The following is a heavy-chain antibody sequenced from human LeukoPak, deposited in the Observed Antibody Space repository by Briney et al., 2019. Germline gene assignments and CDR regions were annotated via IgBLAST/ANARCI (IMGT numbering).Heavy chain of an antibody. CDR1: GYTFTSYG. V-gene: IGHV1-18*01. Sequence: ASVKVSCKASGYTFTSYGISWVRQAPGQGLEWMGWISAYNGNTNYAQKLQGRVTMTTDTSTSTAYMELRSLRSDDTAVYYCARNGDDYVWGSYRPFDYWGQGTLVTVSS. CDR2: ISAYNGNT. J-gene: IGHJ4*02. CDR3: ARNGDDYVWGSYRPFDY. D-gene: IGHD3-16*02.